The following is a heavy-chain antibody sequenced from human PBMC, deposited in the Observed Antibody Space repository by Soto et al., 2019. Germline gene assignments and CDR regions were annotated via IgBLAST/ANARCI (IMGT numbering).Heavy chain of an antibody. CDR1: GLTFSSYA. CDR2: ISGSGGST. D-gene: IGHD3-10*02. Sequence: EVQLLESGGGLIQPGGSLRLSCAASGLTFSSYAMSWVRQAPGKGLEWVSAISGSGGSTYYADSVKGRFAISRANSKNTLYLQMHSLRAEDTAVYYCAKAQLYIRGVIHNWFDPWGQGTLVTVSS. V-gene: IGHV3-23*01. CDR3: AKAQLYIRGVIHNWFDP. J-gene: IGHJ5*02.